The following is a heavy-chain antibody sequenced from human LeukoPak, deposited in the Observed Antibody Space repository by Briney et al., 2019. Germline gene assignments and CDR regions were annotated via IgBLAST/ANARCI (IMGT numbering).Heavy chain of an antibody. CDR3: ARHQGWLQWEY. CDR1: SGSISSSSYY. Sequence: SETLSLTCTVSSGSISSSSYYWGWIRQPPGKGLKWIGSIYYNGSTYYNPHLQSRVTISVDTSKNQFSLKLSSVTAADMAVYSCARHQGWLQWEYWGQGTMVTVSS. CDR2: IYYNGST. J-gene: IGHJ4*02. D-gene: IGHD5-24*01. V-gene: IGHV4-39*01.